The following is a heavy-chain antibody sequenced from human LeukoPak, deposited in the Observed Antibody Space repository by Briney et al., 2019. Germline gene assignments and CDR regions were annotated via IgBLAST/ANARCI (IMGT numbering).Heavy chain of an antibody. Sequence: GGSLRLSCAASGFTFSDYYMSWLRQAPGKGLEWVSYISSSGSTIYYADSVKGRFTISRDNAKNSLYLQMNSLRAEDTAVYYCARDLALISAFDIWGQGTMVTVSS. CDR3: ARDLALISAFDI. J-gene: IGHJ3*02. CDR2: ISSSGSTI. V-gene: IGHV3-11*01. CDR1: GFTFSDYY. D-gene: IGHD2-8*01.